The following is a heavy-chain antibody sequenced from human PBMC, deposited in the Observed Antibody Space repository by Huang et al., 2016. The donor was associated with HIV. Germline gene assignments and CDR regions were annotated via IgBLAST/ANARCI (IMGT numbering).Heavy chain of an antibody. CDR2: ISYDGSNK. CDR3: AKGGSAAAVLDY. D-gene: IGHD6-13*01. J-gene: IGHJ4*02. CDR1: GFTFSRYG. V-gene: IGHV3-30*18. Sequence: QVQLVESGGGVVQPGRSLRLSCAASGFTFSRYGMHWVRQAPGKGLEWVAVISYDGSNKCFADSVKGRFTISRDNSKNTLFLQMNSLRVEDTAVYYCAKGGSAAAVLDYWGQGTLVTASS.